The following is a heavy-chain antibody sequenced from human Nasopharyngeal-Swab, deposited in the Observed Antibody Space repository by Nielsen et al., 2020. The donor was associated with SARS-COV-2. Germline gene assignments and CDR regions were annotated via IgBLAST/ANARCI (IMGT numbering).Heavy chain of an antibody. J-gene: IGHJ4*02. V-gene: IGHV4-34*01. CDR2: INHSGST. Sequence: GSLRLSCAVYGGSFSGYYWSWIRQPPGKGLGWIGEINHSGSTNYNPSLKSRVTISVDTSKNQFSLKLSSVTAADTAVYYCARAPLRGVDYWGQGTLVTVSS. CDR3: ARAPLRGVDY. CDR1: GGSFSGYY. D-gene: IGHD4-17*01.